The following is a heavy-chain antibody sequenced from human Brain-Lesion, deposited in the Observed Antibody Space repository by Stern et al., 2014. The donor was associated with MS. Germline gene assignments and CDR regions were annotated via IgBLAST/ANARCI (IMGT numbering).Heavy chain of an antibody. Sequence: QLVESGGGLVQPGGSLRLSCAASGFTFSNYWMHWVRQAPGKGRVWVSRVNNDGRRTSYADSVKGRFTMSRDNAKNTLYLQMNSLRVEDTAIYYCARGERWFDSWGQGTLVTVSS. V-gene: IGHV3-74*02. CDR1: GFTFSNYW. CDR3: ARGERWFDS. CDR2: VNNDGRRT. J-gene: IGHJ5*01. D-gene: IGHD3-10*01.